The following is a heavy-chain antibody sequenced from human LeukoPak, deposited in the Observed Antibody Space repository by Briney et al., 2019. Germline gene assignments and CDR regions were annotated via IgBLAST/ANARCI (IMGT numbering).Heavy chain of an antibody. Sequence: GASVKVSCKASGGTFSSYAISWVRQAPGQGLEWMGGIIPIFGTANYAQKFQGRVTITADESTSTAYMELSSLRSEDTAVYYCARDNSVDGYKYYFDYWGQGTLVTVSS. V-gene: IGHV1-69*13. CDR2: IIPIFGTA. CDR1: GGTFSSYA. CDR3: ARDNSVDGYKYYFDY. J-gene: IGHJ4*02. D-gene: IGHD5-24*01.